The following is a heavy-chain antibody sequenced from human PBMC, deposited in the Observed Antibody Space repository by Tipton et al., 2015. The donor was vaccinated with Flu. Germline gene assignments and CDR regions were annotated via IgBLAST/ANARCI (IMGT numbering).Heavy chain of an antibody. CDR1: GGSISSYY. V-gene: IGHV4-59*01. CDR2: LYYSGST. Sequence: TLSLTCTVSGGSISSYYWSWIRQPPGKGLEWIGYLYYSGSTNYNPSLKSRVTISVDTSKNQFSLKLSFVTAADTAVYYCARVSSSSSWSQDWYFDLWGRGTLVTVSS. J-gene: IGHJ2*01. D-gene: IGHD6-13*01. CDR3: ARVSSSSSWSQDWYFDL.